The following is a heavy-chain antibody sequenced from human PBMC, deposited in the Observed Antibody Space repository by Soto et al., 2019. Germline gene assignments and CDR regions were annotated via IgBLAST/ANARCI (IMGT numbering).Heavy chain of an antibody. Sequence: QVQLVQSGAEVKKPGSSVKVSCKASGGTFSSYAISWVRQAPGQGLEWMGGIIPIFGTANYAQKFQGRVTITADESTSTAYMELSSLRSEDTAVYYCARGQQDIVVVPAPLPMDVWGQGTTVTVSS. CDR3: ARGQQDIVVVPAPLPMDV. V-gene: IGHV1-69*01. D-gene: IGHD2-2*01. CDR2: IIPIFGTA. CDR1: GGTFSSYA. J-gene: IGHJ6*02.